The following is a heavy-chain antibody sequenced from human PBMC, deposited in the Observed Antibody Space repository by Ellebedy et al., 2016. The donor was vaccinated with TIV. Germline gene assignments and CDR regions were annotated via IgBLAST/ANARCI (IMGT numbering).Heavy chain of an antibody. D-gene: IGHD3-22*01. J-gene: IGHJ1*01. CDR3: ANYYYDSSGYYYESEYFQH. V-gene: IGHV3-7*03. Sequence: GESLKISXAASGFIFSTHWMSWVRQAPGRGLEWVAYMSPDGSERYYLDSVKGRFTISRDNAKNSLYLQMNSLRVEDTAVYYCANYYYDSSGYYYESEYFQHWGQGTLVTVSS. CDR2: MSPDGSER. CDR1: GFIFSTHW.